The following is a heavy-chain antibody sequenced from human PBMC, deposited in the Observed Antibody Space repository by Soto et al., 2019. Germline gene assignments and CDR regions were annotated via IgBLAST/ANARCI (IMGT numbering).Heavy chain of an antibody. CDR1: GFTFSSND. Sequence: EVQLVESGGGLIQPGGSLGLSCTASGFTFSSNDMNWVRQAPGKGLEWVSLIHSSGSTSYADSVKARFSISRDNSKNTLYLQMSSLRAEDTAVYYCATRPLLPGAPWGQGTMVTVSS. CDR2: IHSSGST. J-gene: IGHJ3*01. V-gene: IGHV3-53*01. D-gene: IGHD3-22*01. CDR3: ATRPLLPGAP.